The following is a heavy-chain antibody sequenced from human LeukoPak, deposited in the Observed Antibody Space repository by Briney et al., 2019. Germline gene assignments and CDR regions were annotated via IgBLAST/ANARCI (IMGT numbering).Heavy chain of an antibody. J-gene: IGHJ4*02. CDR2: ISNNGGYT. D-gene: IGHD2-15*01. CDR1: GFTFSSSA. Sequence: GGSLRLSCAASGFTFSSSAMSWVRQAPGKGLEWVSAISNNGGYTYYADSVQGRFTISRDNFKSTLCLQMNSLRAEDTAVYYCAKQLGYCSDGSCYFPYWGQGTLVTVSS. CDR3: AKQLGYCSDGSCYFPY. V-gene: IGHV3-23*01.